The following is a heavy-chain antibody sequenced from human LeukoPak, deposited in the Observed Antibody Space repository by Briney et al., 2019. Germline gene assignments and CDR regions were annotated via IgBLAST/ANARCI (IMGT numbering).Heavy chain of an antibody. CDR2: IIPIFGTA. CDR3: ARDPGYCSSTSCRENWFDP. J-gene: IGHJ5*02. CDR1: RGTFSSYA. Sequence: ASVKVSCKASRGTFSSYAISWVRQAPGQGLEWMGGIIPIFGTANYAQKFQGRVTITADESTSTAYMELSSLRSEDTAVYYCARDPGYCSSTSCRENWFDPWGQGTLVTVSS. V-gene: IGHV1-69*13. D-gene: IGHD2-2*01.